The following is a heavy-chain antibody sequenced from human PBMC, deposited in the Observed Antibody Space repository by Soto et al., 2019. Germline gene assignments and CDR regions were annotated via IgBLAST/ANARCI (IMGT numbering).Heavy chain of an antibody. V-gene: IGHV4-30-4*02. CDR3: THRSPAYGHDF. CDR1: GGSISSGDYY. Sequence: SETLSLTCTVSGGSISSGDYYWSWIRQPPGKGLEWIGYIYYSGSTYYNPSLKSRVTISVDTSKNHVVLTMTNVDPLDTATYYCTHRSPAYGHDFWGPGTLVTVSS. J-gene: IGHJ4*02. D-gene: IGHD3-10*01. CDR2: IYYSGST.